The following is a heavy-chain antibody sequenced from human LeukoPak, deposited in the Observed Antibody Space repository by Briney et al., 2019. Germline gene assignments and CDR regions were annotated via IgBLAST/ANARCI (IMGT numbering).Heavy chain of an antibody. V-gene: IGHV3-23*01. Sequence: PGDSPRLSCAASGFTFSTYAMSWVRQAPGKGLEWVSGISGSGGSTYYADSVKGRFTISRDNSKNTLYLQMNSLRAEDTAVYYCAKDSGGGFSWGQGTLVTVSS. CDR2: ISGSGGST. CDR3: AKDSGGGFS. D-gene: IGHD3-16*01. CDR1: GFTFSTYA. J-gene: IGHJ5*02.